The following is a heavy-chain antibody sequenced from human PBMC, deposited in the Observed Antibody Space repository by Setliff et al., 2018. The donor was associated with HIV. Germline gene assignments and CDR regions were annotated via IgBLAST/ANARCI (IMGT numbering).Heavy chain of an antibody. D-gene: IGHD5-12*01. CDR2: INPTGGST. V-gene: IGHV1-46*01. CDR3: ASAGAWQRNALDI. J-gene: IGHJ3*02. CDR1: GYSFTNHY. Sequence: ASVKVSCKPSGYSFTNHYMHWVRQAPGQGLEWMGVINPTGGSTRNTQKFQGRVAMTRDMSTSTVYMELSSLRSEDTAVYYCASAGAWQRNALDIWGQGTMVTVS.